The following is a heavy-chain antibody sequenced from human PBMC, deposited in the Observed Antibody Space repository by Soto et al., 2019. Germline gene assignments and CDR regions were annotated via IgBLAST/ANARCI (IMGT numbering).Heavy chain of an antibody. CDR1: GGSISSGGYY. Sequence: PSETLSLTCTVSGGSISSGGYYWSWIRQPPGKGLEWIGYIYYSGSTNYNPSLKSRVTISVDTSKNQFSLKLSSVTAADPAVYYCARHKAHGSGSYPLWGQGTLVTVSS. CDR3: ARHKAHGSGSYPL. CDR2: IYYSGST. V-gene: IGHV4-61*08. D-gene: IGHD3-10*01. J-gene: IGHJ4*02.